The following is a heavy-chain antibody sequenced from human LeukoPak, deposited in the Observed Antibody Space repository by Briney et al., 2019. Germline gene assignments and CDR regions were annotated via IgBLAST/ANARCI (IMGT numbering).Heavy chain of an antibody. J-gene: IGHJ4*02. CDR3: ARDSRSGGY. V-gene: IGHV4-59*12. Sequence: SETLSLTCTVSGGSISSYYWSWIRQPPGKGLEWIGYIYYSGSTYYNPSLKSRVTISVDTSKNQFSLKLSSVTAADTAVYYCARDSRSGGYWGQGTLVTVSS. D-gene: IGHD6-25*01. CDR2: IYYSGST. CDR1: GGSISSYY.